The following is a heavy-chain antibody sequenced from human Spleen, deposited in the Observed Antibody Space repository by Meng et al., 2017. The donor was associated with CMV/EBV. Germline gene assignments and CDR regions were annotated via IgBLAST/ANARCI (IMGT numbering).Heavy chain of an antibody. J-gene: IGHJ5*02. CDR1: SFGGYY. Sequence: SFGGYYCRWSNKPQGKGLEWIGESNHSGSTNNNPSIKRRDNISVDTYKNQFSLKLSSVTAADTAVYYCARGEGSYSSGWYRSVSWFDPWGQGTLVTVSS. D-gene: IGHD6-19*01. CDR2: SNHSGST. V-gene: IGHV4-34*04. CDR3: ARGEGSYSSGWYRSVSWFDP.